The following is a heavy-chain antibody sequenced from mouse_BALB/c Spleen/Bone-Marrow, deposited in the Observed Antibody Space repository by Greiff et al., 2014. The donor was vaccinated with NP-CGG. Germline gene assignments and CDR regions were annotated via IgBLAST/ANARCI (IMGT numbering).Heavy chain of an antibody. CDR3: ARGGTGPFAY. CDR1: GYTFTDYA. J-gene: IGHJ3*01. Sequence: VQLVESEPELARPGESVKISCQGSGYTFTDYALHWVKQSHAKSLEWIGVITTYSTNANYNQKFKGKATMTVDKSSSTAYMELARLTSEDSDIYYWARGGTGPFAYWGQGILVTVA. V-gene: IGHV1S137*01. D-gene: IGHD3-3*01. CDR2: ITTYSTNA.